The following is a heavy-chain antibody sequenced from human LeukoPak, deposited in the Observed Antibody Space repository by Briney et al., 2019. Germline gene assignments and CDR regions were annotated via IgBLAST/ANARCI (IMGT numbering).Heavy chain of an antibody. CDR1: GYTLTELS. J-gene: IGHJ4*02. Sequence: ASVKVSCKVSGYTLTELSMHWVRQAPGKGLEWMGGIIPIFGTANYAQKFRGRVTITADESTSTAYMELSSLRSEDTAVYYCASRQRFGELGYWGQGTLVTVSS. V-gene: IGHV1-69*13. D-gene: IGHD3-10*01. CDR2: IIPIFGTA. CDR3: ASRQRFGELGY.